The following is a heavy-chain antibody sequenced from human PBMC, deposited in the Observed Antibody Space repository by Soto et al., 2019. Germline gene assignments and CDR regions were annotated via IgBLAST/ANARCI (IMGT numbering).Heavy chain of an antibody. CDR2: IYWDDNE. CDR1: GFSLTTQGVH. J-gene: IGHJ4*02. V-gene: IGHV2-5*02. D-gene: IGHD4-17*01. Sequence: QITLKESGPTLVKPTQTLTLTCTFSGFSLTTQGVHVGWIRQPPGKALEWLALIYWDDNEVYSPSLNNRLTITKDTSKSQVVLTLATVYPVDTATYYCVYRDFGDYFFQFWGQGILVNVSS. CDR3: VYRDFGDYFFQF.